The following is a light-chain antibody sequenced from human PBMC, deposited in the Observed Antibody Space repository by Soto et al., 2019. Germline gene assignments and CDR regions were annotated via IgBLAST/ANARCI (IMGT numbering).Light chain of an antibody. CDR1: SSDVGGYNY. J-gene: IGLJ1*01. CDR3: SSYTTISTYV. Sequence: QSVLTQPASVSGSPGQSITISCTGTSSDVGGYNYVSWYQQHPGKAPKLMIYDVRNRPSGVSNRFSGSKSVNTASLTISGLQAEDEADYYCSSYTTISTYVFGTGTSSPS. CDR2: DVR. V-gene: IGLV2-14*03.